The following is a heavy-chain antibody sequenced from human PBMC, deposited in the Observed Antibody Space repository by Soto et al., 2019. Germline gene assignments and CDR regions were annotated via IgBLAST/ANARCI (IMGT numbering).Heavy chain of an antibody. J-gene: IGHJ6*03. V-gene: IGHV3-23*01. CDR1: GFTFSSYA. Sequence: GGSLRLSCAASGFTFSSYAMSWVRQAPGKGLEWVSAISGSGGSTYYADSVKGRFTISRDNSKNTLYLQMNSLRAEDTAVYYCAKVSPWSGYYYYYYYMDVWGKGTTVTVSS. D-gene: IGHD3-3*01. CDR3: AKVSPWSGYYYYYYYMDV. CDR2: ISGSGGST.